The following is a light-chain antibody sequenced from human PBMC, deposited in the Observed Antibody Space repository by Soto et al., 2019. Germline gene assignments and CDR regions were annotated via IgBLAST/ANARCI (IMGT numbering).Light chain of an antibody. Sequence: EIVMTQSPATLSVSPGERATLSCRVSHRVSSYLAWYQQKPGQAPRLLIYGASTRATGIPARFSGSGSGTEFTLTISSLQSEDFAVYYCQQYNSWPLTFGAGTKVDIK. CDR1: HRVSSY. CDR3: QQYNSWPLT. V-gene: IGKV3-15*01. J-gene: IGKJ4*01. CDR2: GAS.